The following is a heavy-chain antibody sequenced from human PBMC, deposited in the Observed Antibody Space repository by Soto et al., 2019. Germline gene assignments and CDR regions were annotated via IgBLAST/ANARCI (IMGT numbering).Heavy chain of an antibody. D-gene: IGHD4-17*01. CDR3: AILTKPTAVTTAFRGGYGLDV. Sequence: SETLSLTCTVSGGSVSSGNYSWSWIRQPPGKGLEWIGYIHSSGSTNYNPSLKSRGTISVATSRNQFSLKLTSVTAADTAVYYCAILTKPTAVTTAFRGGYGLDVWCQGTTVTVSS. J-gene: IGHJ6*02. CDR1: GGSVSSGNYS. V-gene: IGHV4-61*01. CDR2: IHSSGST.